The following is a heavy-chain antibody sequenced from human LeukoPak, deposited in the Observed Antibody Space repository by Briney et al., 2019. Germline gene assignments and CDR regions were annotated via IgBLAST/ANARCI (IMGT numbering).Heavy chain of an antibody. D-gene: IGHD3-22*01. CDR3: AKDSTVSGSYYGVDI. Sequence: PGGSLRLSCAASGFTFSSYTVTWVRQAPGKGLEWVSSISGSGSTTYFADSVKGRFTISRDNSKNTLYLQMNSLRAEDTAVYYCAKDSTVSGSYYGVDIWGQGTTVTVSS. CDR2: ISGSGSTT. V-gene: IGHV3-23*01. CDR1: GFTFSSYT. J-gene: IGHJ6*02.